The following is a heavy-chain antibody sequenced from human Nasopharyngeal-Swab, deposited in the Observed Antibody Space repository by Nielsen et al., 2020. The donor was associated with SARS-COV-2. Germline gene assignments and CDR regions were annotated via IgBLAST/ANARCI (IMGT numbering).Heavy chain of an antibody. V-gene: IGHV3-74*01. J-gene: IGHJ4*02. CDR1: GFTFSDSW. D-gene: IGHD3-9*01. CDR2: INSDGSST. Sequence: GESLKISCAVSGFTFSDSWIHWVRQAPGKGLVWVARINSDGSSTGYADSVKGRFTISRDNAKNTLYLQMNSLRAEDTAVYYCARDFDKPGDWGQGTRVTVSS. CDR3: ARDFDKPGD.